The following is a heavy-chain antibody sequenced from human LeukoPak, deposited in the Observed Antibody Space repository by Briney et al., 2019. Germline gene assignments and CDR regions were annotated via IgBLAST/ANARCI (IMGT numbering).Heavy chain of an antibody. D-gene: IGHD3-3*01. CDR1: GYTFTSYA. J-gene: IGHJ4*02. CDR2: INTNTGNP. V-gene: IGHV7-4-1*02. Sequence: GASVKVSCKASGYTFTSYAMNWVRQAPGQGLEWMGWINTNTGNPTYAQGFTGRFVFSLDTSVSTAYLQMNSLRAEDTAVYYCARVRFLEWLSEPIDYWGQGTLVTVSS. CDR3: ARVRFLEWLSEPIDY.